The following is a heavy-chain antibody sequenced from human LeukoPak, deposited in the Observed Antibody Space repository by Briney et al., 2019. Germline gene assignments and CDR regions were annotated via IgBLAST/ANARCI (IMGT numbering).Heavy chain of an antibody. CDR2: INPSGGST. J-gene: IGHJ3*02. Sequence: GASVKVSCKASGYTFTSYYMHWMRQAPGQGLEWMGIINPSGGSTSYAQKFQGRVTMTRDTSTSTVYMELSSLRSEDTAVYYCARVHDYVWGSNHPPGAFVIWGQGTMVTVSS. CDR3: ARVHDYVWGSNHPPGAFVI. D-gene: IGHD3-16*01. CDR1: GYTFTSYY. V-gene: IGHV1-46*01.